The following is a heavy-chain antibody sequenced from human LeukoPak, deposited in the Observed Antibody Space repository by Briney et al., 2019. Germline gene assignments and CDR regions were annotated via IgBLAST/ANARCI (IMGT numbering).Heavy chain of an antibody. Sequence: GGSLRLSCAASGFTLKDYSMKGVRQAPGKGLECVSYISSSHIYYAYAVKGRFPISTDNAKNSLYLEMNSLRAEDTAVYYCARDHDWGFAYWGQGILVTVSS. CDR2: ISSSHI. J-gene: IGHJ4*02. V-gene: IGHV3-48*01. CDR1: GFTLKDYS. D-gene: IGHD2-21*01. CDR3: ARDHDWGFAY.